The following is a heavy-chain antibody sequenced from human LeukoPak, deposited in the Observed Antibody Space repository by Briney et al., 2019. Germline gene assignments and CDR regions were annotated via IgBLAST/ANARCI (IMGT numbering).Heavy chain of an antibody. V-gene: IGHV3-23*01. J-gene: IGHJ4*02. CDR1: GLTLRNFA. CDR3: AREVRPNDY. D-gene: IGHD6-25*01. Sequence: GGSLRLSCAASGLTLRNFAMSWVRQAPGKGLEWVSSISISGDNTHYADSVKGRFTISRDNSKNTLYLQMNSLRAEDTAVYYCAREVRPNDYWGQGTLDTVSS. CDR2: ISISGDNT.